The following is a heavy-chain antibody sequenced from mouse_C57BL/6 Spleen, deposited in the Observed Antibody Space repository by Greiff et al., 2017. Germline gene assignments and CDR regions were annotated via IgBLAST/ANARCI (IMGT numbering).Heavy chain of an antibody. D-gene: IGHD2-4*01. V-gene: IGHV3-6*01. CDR2: ISYDGSN. CDR1: GYSITSGYY. Sequence: ESGPGLVKPSQSLSLTCSVTGYSITSGYYWNWIRQFPGNKLEWMGYISYDGSNNYNPSLKNRISITRDTSKNQFFLKLNSVTTEDTATYYCAREKIYYEPYMDYWGQGTSVTVSS. CDR3: AREKIYYEPYMDY. J-gene: IGHJ4*01.